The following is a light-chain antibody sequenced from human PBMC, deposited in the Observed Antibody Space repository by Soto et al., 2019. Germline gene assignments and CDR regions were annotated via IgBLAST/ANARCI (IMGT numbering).Light chain of an antibody. CDR3: QQYENLPT. J-gene: IGKJ5*01. Sequence: DIQMTQSPSSLSASVGDRVTITCQANQDISNYLNWYQQKPGKAPRLLIYEASRLESGVPSRISGSGSGTEFTLTISSLQPDDFATYYCQQYENLPTFGQGTRLEIK. CDR2: EAS. V-gene: IGKV1-33*01. CDR1: QDISNY.